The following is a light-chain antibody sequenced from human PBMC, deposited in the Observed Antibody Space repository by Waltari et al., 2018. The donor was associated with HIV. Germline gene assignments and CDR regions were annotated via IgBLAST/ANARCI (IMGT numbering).Light chain of an antibody. CDR2: AAS. Sequence: DINVTQSPSSLSASVGDRVTITCRTSQNIIDYLSWYHQSPGKAPTLLIFAASTVQDGVSSSFSGSGSGTDFALSIAGLQREDFGTYYCQQTFSPPRTFGPGT. CDR3: QQTFSPPRT. CDR1: QNIIDY. V-gene: IGKV1-39*01. J-gene: IGKJ3*01.